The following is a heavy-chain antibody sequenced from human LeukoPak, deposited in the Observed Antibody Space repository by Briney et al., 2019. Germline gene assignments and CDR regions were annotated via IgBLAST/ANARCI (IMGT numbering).Heavy chain of an antibody. CDR3: ATDSSGYYYLDY. Sequence: ASVTVSCKVSGYTLTELSMHWVRQAPGKGLEWMGGFDPEDGETIYAQKFQGRVTMTEDTSTDTAYMELSSLRSEDTAVYYCATDSSGYYYLDYWGQGTLVTVSS. CDR1: GYTLTELS. V-gene: IGHV1-24*01. CDR2: FDPEDGET. D-gene: IGHD3-22*01. J-gene: IGHJ4*02.